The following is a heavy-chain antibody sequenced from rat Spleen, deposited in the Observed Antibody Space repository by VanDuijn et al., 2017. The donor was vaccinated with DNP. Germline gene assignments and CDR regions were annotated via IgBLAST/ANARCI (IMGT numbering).Heavy chain of an antibody. Sequence: QVQLKESGPGLVQPSQTLSLTCTVAGFSLTRYNVHWVRQPPGKGLEWMGLIWSTGDTRYNSALESRLSISKDTSRNQVFLNVNSLQTEDTAMYFCARNEGELHFDYWGQGVMVTVSS. J-gene: IGHJ2*01. V-gene: IGHV2-41*01. D-gene: IGHD1-11*01. CDR2: IWSTGDT. CDR1: GFSLTRYN. CDR3: ARNEGELHFDY.